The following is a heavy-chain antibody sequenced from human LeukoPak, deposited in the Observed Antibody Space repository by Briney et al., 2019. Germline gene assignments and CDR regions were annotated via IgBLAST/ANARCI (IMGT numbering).Heavy chain of an antibody. CDR1: GGFISSSSYY. Sequence: SETLSLTCTVSGGFISSSSYYWSWIRQPPGKGLEWIGYIYTSGSTNYNPSLKSRVTISVDTSKNQFSLKLSSVTAADTAVYYCARETSIAARGWFDPWGQGTLVTVSS. CDR3: ARETSIAARGWFDP. D-gene: IGHD6-6*01. V-gene: IGHV4-61*05. J-gene: IGHJ5*02. CDR2: IYTSGST.